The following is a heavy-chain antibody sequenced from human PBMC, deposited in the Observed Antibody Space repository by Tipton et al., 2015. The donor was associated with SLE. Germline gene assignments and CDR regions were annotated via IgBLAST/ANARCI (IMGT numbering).Heavy chain of an antibody. CDR2: IYYSGST. CDR3: ARDWGCSSTSCYTGWLDP. Sequence: TLSLTCTVSGGSISSGGYYWSWIRQHPGKGLEWIGYIYYSGSTYYNPSLKSRVTISVDTSKNQFSLKLSSVTAADTAVYYCARDWGCSSTSCYTGWLDPWGQGTLVTVSS. J-gene: IGHJ5*02. D-gene: IGHD2-2*02. V-gene: IGHV4-31*03. CDR1: GGSISSGGYY.